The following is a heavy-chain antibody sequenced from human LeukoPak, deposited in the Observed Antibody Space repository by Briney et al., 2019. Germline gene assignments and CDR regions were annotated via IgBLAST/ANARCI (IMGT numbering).Heavy chain of an antibody. Sequence: GGSLRLSCAASGFTFSSYSMNWVRQAPGKGLEWVSSISSSSSYIYYADSVKGRFTISRDNAKNSLYLQMNSLRAEDTAVYYCASSGWALDYYGMDVWGQGTTVTVSS. J-gene: IGHJ6*02. CDR1: GFTFSSYS. D-gene: IGHD6-19*01. CDR3: ASSGWALDYYGMDV. V-gene: IGHV3-21*01. CDR2: ISSSSSYI.